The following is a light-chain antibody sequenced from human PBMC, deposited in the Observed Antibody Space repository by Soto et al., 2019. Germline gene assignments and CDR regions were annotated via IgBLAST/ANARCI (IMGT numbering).Light chain of an antibody. V-gene: IGLV2-14*01. J-gene: IGLJ2*01. Sequence: QSVLTQPASVSGSPGQSITISCTGTSSDVGGYNYVSWYQQHPGKAPKLMIYDVSNRPSGVSNRFSGSKSGNTASLTISGLQAEDAADYYCSSYTSSSTQVFGGGTKVTVL. CDR2: DVS. CDR1: SSDVGGYNY. CDR3: SSYTSSSTQV.